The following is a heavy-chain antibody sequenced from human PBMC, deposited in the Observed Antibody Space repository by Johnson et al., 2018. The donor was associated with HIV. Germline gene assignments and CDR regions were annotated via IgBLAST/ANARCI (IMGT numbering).Heavy chain of an antibody. J-gene: IGHJ3*02. CDR1: GFTFDDYA. CDR3: ARELLVGATNAFDI. CDR2: ISWNSGSI. V-gene: IGHV3-9*01. D-gene: IGHD1-26*01. Sequence: VQLVESGGGLVQPGRSLRLSCAASGFTFDDYAMHWVRQAPGKGLEWVSGISWNSGSIGYADSVKGRFTISRDNAKNSLYLQMNSLRAEDTALYYCARELLVGATNAFDIWGQGTKVTVSS.